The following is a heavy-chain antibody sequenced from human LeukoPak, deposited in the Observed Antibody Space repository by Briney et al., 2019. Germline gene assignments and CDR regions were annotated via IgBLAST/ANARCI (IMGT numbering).Heavy chain of an antibody. CDR2: ISSISTYT. D-gene: IGHD3-3*01. Sequence: GGSLRLSCAASGFTFSTYGMIWVRQAPGKGPEWVSSISSISTYTHYADAVKGRFTIPRDNTKNSLYLQINSLRAEDTAVYYCARTHIPQYDFWTASIWGQGTRVAVSS. CDR3: ARTHIPQYDFWTASI. J-gene: IGHJ1*01. V-gene: IGHV3-21*01. CDR1: GFTFSTYG.